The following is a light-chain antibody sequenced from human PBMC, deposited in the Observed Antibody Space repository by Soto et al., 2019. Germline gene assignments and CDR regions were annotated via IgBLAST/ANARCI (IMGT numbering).Light chain of an antibody. CDR1: QSVRSR. CDR3: HQYSSWRPMT. J-gene: IGKJ1*01. CDR2: DTY. V-gene: IGKV3-15*01. Sequence: EIALTQSPSTLSVSAGVRASLSCRASQSVRSRFAWYQQKPAQAPRRLIYDTYIKATGAPARCIGSGSETEFTLTITSRLPEDFAVYYCHQYSSWRPMTFGQGTKVDI.